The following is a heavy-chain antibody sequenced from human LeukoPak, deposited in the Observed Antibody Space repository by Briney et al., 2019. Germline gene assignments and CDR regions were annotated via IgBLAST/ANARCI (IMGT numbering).Heavy chain of an antibody. Sequence: SVKASCKASGGTFSSYAISWVRQAPGQGLEWMGGIIPIFGTANYAQKFQGRVTITADESTSTAYMELSSLRSEDTAVYYCARVEWVRPARDYYYGMDVWGQGTTVTVSS. V-gene: IGHV1-69*13. D-gene: IGHD1-26*01. CDR2: IIPIFGTA. CDR1: GGTFSSYA. CDR3: ARVEWVRPARDYYYGMDV. J-gene: IGHJ6*02.